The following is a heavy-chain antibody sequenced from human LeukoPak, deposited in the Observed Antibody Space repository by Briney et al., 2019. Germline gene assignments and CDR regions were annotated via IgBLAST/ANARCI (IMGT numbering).Heavy chain of an antibody. CDR2: IRYDGSNK. V-gene: IGHV3-30*02. CDR1: GFTFSRYG. J-gene: IGHJ4*02. CDR3: AGPSSSGVGY. D-gene: IGHD6-6*01. Sequence: GGSLRLSCAASGFTFSRYGMHWVRQAPGKGLEWVAFIRYDGSNKYYADSVKGRFTISRDNSKNTLYVQMNSLRVEDTAVYYCAGPSSSGVGYWGQGTLVTVSS.